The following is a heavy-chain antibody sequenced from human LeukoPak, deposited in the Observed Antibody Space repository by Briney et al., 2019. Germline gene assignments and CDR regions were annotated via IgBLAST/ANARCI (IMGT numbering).Heavy chain of an antibody. D-gene: IGHD2-2*01. Sequence: GRSLRLSCAASGFTYSSYWLSWVRQPPGKGLEWVANIKQDGSEKYYVDSVKGRFTISRDNAKNSLYLQMNSLRAEDTAVYYCAREDQLLVDYWGQGTLVTVSS. CDR2: IKQDGSEK. V-gene: IGHV3-7*03. CDR3: AREDQLLVDY. CDR1: GFTYSSYW. J-gene: IGHJ4*02.